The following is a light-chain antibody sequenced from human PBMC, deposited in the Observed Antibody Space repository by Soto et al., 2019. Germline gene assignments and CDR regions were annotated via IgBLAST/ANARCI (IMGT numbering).Light chain of an antibody. J-gene: IGLJ2*01. Sequence: QSALTQPASVSGAPGQSITISCTGTSSDVGRYDYVSWYQQHPGNAPKLLISDVSNRPSGVSNRFSGSKSGNTASLTVSGLLAEDDADYHCGSCTADSTVIFGGGTKVTVI. CDR3: GSCTADSTVI. CDR1: SSDVGRYDY. V-gene: IGLV2-14*03. CDR2: DVS.